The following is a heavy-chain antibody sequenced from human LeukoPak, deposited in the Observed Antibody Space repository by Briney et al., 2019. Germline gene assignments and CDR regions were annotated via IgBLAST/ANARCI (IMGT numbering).Heavy chain of an antibody. CDR3: TRRADYGDTTFDY. Sequence: PGGSLRLSCAASGFTFSGSAMHWVRQASGKGLERVGRIRSKANSYATGYAASVKGRFTISRDDSKNTAYLQMNSLKTEDTAVYYCTRRADYGDTTFDYWGQGTLVTVSS. V-gene: IGHV3-73*01. CDR2: IRSKANSYAT. D-gene: IGHD4-17*01. CDR1: GFTFSGSA. J-gene: IGHJ4*02.